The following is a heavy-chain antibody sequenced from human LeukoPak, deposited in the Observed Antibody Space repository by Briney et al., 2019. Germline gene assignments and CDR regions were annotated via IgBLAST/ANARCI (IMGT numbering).Heavy chain of an antibody. Sequence: PGGSLRLSCAASGFTFSSFWMHWVRQVPGKGLVWVSHINSDGSRTNYADPVAGRFNISRDTARNTLYLQMNSLRAEDTAVYYCAPTFRIRGTTYYYWGQGTLVTVSS. J-gene: IGHJ4*02. CDR1: GFTFSSFW. CDR2: INSDGSRT. CDR3: APTFRIRGTTYYY. V-gene: IGHV3-74*01. D-gene: IGHD1-20*01.